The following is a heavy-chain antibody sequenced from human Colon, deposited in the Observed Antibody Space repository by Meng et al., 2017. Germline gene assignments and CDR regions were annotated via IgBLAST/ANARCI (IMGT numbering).Heavy chain of an antibody. Sequence: GESLKISCAASGFTFSNAWMSWVRQAPGKGLEWVGRITSKTDGGTTDYAAPVKGRFTISRDDSKNTRYLQMNSLKTEDTAVYYCTTGVPELLAPLDYGMDVWGQGTTVTVSS. D-gene: IGHD1-26*01. CDR2: ITSKTDGGTT. CDR1: GFTFSNAW. V-gene: IGHV3-15*01. J-gene: IGHJ6*02. CDR3: TTGVPELLAPLDYGMDV.